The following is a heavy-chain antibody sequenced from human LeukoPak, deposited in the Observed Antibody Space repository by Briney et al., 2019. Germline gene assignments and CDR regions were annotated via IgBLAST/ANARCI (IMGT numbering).Heavy chain of an antibody. V-gene: IGHV3-30*03. D-gene: IGHD4-23*01. CDR2: ISYDGSNK. CDR1: GFTFSSYG. Sequence: TGRSLRLSCAASGFTFSSYGMHWVRQAPGKGLEWVAVISYDGSNKFYADSVKGRFTISRDNSKNTLYLQMNSLRAEDTAVYYCATGGASVFLDAFDIWGQGTMVTVSS. J-gene: IGHJ3*02. CDR3: ATGGASVFLDAFDI.